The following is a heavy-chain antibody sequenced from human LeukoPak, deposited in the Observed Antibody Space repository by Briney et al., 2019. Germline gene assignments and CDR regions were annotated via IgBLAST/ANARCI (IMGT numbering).Heavy chain of an antibody. CDR1: GGSISFYY. J-gene: IGHJ6*02. CDR2: IYGSGTT. V-gene: IGHV4-59*01. CDR3: ATWVTSGYYALDV. D-gene: IGHD2-21*02. Sequence: PSETLSLTCTVSGGSISFYYWSCIRQPPGKGLEWIGYIYGSGTTNYNPSVKSRVTISVDTSKTQFSLKLSSVTAADMAVYYCATWVTSGYYALDVWGQGTTVIVSS.